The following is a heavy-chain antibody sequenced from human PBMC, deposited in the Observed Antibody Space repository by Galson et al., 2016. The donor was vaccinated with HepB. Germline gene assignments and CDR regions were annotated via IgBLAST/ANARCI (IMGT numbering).Heavy chain of an antibody. CDR2: ISSYNGNT. CDR3: ARACRSLGYGLYYFDY. V-gene: IGHV1-18*01. J-gene: IGHJ4*02. D-gene: IGHD5-18*01. Sequence: SVKVSCKGSGYNFRNYAISWVRQAPGQGPEWMGWISSYNGNTNFAQKFQGRLTMTTDTTTSTAYMGMRNLRSDDTAVYYCARACRSLGYGLYYFDYWGQGTLVTVSS. CDR1: GYNFRNYA.